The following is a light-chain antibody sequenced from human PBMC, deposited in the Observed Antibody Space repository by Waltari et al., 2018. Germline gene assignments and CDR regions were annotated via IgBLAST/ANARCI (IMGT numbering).Light chain of an antibody. Sequence: DIQMTQSPSSLSASVGDRVAITCRASQTINNFLNWYQKKPGKAPKLLIYGASTLHNGVPSRFSCSASGTNFTLIISRLQPEDFATYYCQQAYNTPVTFGPGTKVDIK. CDR1: QTINNF. V-gene: IGKV1-39*01. CDR2: GAS. J-gene: IGKJ3*01. CDR3: QQAYNTPVT.